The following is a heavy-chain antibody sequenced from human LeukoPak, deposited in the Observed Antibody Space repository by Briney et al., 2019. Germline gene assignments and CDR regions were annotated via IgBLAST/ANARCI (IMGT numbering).Heavy chain of an antibody. CDR1: GYTFTGYY. CDR3: ATPGYCSSTSFSNWFDP. CDR2: INPNSGGT. Sequence: GASVKVSCKASGYTFTGYYMHWVRQAPGQGLEWMGRINPNSGGTNYAQKFQGRVTMTRDTSISTAYMELSRLRSDDTAVYYCATPGYCSSTSFSNWFDPWGQGTLVTVSS. J-gene: IGHJ5*02. V-gene: IGHV1-2*06. D-gene: IGHD2-2*01.